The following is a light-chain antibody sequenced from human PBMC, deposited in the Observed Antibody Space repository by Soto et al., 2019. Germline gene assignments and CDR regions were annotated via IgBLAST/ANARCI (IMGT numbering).Light chain of an antibody. J-gene: IGKJ4*01. Sequence: DVVMTQSPLSLPVTLGQPASISCRSSQSLVYSDGNIYLNWFQQRPGQSPRRLIYKVSNRDSGVPDRFSGSGFGNGFTLKISRVEAEDVGVYYCMQGTPWHVTFVGGTKVEIK. CDR3: MQGTPWHVT. CDR1: QSLVYSDGNIY. V-gene: IGKV2-30*01. CDR2: KVS.